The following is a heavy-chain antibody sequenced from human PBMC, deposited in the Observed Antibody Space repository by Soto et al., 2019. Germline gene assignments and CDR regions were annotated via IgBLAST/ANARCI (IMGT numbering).Heavy chain of an antibody. J-gene: IGHJ4*02. CDR1: GYTFTSYG. CDR2: ISAHNGNT. CDR3: ARGRYGDY. Sequence: QVHLVQSGAEVKKPGASVKVYCKASGYTFTSYGITWVRQAPGQGLEWMGWISAHNGNTDYAQKLQGRVIVTRDTSTSTPYMELRSLRSDDSAVYYCARGRYGDYWGQGAPVNVSS. D-gene: IGHD1-1*01. V-gene: IGHV1-18*01.